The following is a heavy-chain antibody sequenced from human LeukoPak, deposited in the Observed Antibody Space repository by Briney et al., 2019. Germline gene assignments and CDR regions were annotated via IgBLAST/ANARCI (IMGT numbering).Heavy chain of an antibody. D-gene: IGHD2-21*02. J-gene: IGHJ1*01. V-gene: IGHV3-21*01. CDR3: ARDSDCGGVCYSATGYFQY. CDR2: ISVSGNYI. Sequence: GGSLRLSCAASGFTFRSYSMNWVRQAPGKGLEWVSSISVSGNYIYYADSVKGRFTISRDNAKNSLYLQMNSLRAEDTAVYYCARDSDCGGVCYSATGYFQYWGQGTLVTVSS. CDR1: GFTFRSYS.